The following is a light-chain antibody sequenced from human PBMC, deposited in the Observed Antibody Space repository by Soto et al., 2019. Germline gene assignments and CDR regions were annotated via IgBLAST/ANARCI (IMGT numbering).Light chain of an antibody. CDR2: DAS. J-gene: IGKJ5*01. CDR3: QQYSNLIT. V-gene: IGKV1-33*01. CDR1: QDVSNY. Sequence: DIHVTQSQSCLSASVGDVFTITCQSSQDVSNYLNWYQQKLGKAPKLLIYDASNLETGVPSRFSGSGSGTYFSFTISSLQPEDFATYYCQQYSNLITFGQGTRLEIK.